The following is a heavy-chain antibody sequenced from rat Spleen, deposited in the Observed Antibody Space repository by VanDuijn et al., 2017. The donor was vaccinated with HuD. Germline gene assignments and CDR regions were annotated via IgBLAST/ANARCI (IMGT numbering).Heavy chain of an antibody. CDR1: GFSLTTYN. CDR3: AREVMDA. V-gene: IGHV2-45*01. Sequence: QVQLKESGPGLVQPSETLSLTCTVSGFSLTTYNVHWVRQPPGKGLEWMGVMWSGGSADYNSALKSRLSISRDTSKNQVFLKMNSLQSEDTTTYYCAREVMDAWGQGASVTVSS. CDR2: MWSGGSA. J-gene: IGHJ4*01.